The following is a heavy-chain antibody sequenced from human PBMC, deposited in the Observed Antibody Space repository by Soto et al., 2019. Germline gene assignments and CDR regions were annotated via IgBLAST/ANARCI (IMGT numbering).Heavy chain of an antibody. Sequence: SETLSLTCTVSSDSISNYYCSWFRQPPGKGLEWIGYMHYNGYTSYNPSLRSRVTISVDTSKNQFSLKLTSVTVADTALYYCARADYYYSGGFGSWGQGTLVTVSS. CDR3: ARADYYYSGGFGS. V-gene: IGHV4-59*08. D-gene: IGHD3-10*01. J-gene: IGHJ4*02. CDR2: MHYNGYT. CDR1: SDSISNYY.